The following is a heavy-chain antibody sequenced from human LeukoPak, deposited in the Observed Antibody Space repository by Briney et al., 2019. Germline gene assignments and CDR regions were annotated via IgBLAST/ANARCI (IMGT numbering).Heavy chain of an antibody. D-gene: IGHD3-10*01. CDR2: INPSGGST. CDR3: ARDTELVLGSGSSSSFDY. Sequence: ASVKVSCKASGYTFTSYYMHWVRQAPGQGLEWMGIINPSGGSTSYAQKFQGRVTMTRDTSTSTVYMELSSLRSEDTAVYYCARDTELVLGSGSSSSFDYWGQGTLVTVSS. CDR1: GYTFTSYY. J-gene: IGHJ4*02. V-gene: IGHV1-46*01.